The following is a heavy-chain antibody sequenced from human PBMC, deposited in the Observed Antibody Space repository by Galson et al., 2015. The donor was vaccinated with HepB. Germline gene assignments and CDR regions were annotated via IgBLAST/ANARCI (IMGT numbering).Heavy chain of an antibody. J-gene: IGHJ6*02. V-gene: IGHV3-7*03. CDR2: IKQDGSEK. CDR1: GFTFSSYW. D-gene: IGHD3-3*01. CDR3: ARAHREGFLEWLSPYYYYGMDV. Sequence: SLRLSCAASGFTFSSYWMSWVRQAPGKGLEWVANIKQDGSEKYYVDSVKGRFTISRDNAKNSLYLQMNSLRAEDTAVYYCARAHREGFLEWLSPYYYYGMDVWGQGTTVTVSS.